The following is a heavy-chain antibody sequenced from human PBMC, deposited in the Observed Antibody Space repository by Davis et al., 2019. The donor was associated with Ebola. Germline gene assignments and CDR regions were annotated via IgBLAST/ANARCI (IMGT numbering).Heavy chain of an antibody. J-gene: IGHJ4*02. D-gene: IGHD3-22*01. CDR3: ARARTYYYDSTRDGSFDY. CDR1: GGSISSYY. Sequence: MPGGSLRLSCTVSGGSISSYYWSWIRQPPGKGLEWIGYIYYSGSTNYNPSLKSRVTISVDTSKNQFSLKLSSVTAADTAVYYCARARTYYYDSTRDGSFDYWGQGTLVTVSS. V-gene: IGHV4-59*01. CDR2: IYYSGST.